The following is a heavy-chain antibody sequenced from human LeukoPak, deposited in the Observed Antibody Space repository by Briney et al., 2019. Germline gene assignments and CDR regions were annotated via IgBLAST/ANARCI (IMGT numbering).Heavy chain of an antibody. D-gene: IGHD5-18*01. Sequence: TLSLTCTVSGGSISSGDYYWSWIRQPPGKGLEWIGYIYYSGSTYYNPSLKSRVTISVDTSKNQFSLKLSSVTAADTAVYYCASALSLERGYSYGLQLFWGQGTLVTVSS. CDR3: ASALSLERGYSYGLQLF. J-gene: IGHJ4*02. V-gene: IGHV4-30-4*08. CDR1: GGSISSGDYY. CDR2: IYYSGST.